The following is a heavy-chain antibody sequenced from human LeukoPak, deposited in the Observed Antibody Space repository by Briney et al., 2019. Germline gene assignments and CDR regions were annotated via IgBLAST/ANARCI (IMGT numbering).Heavy chain of an antibody. CDR3: ARDQGGYDNNWFDP. J-gene: IGHJ5*02. CDR1: GGTFSSYA. CDR2: IIPIFGTA. Sequence: SVKVSCKASGGTFSSYAISWVRQAPGQGLEWMGGIIPIFGTANYAQKFQGRVTITADESTSTAYMELSSLRSEDTAVYYCARDQGGYDNNWFDPWGQGSLVTVSP. D-gene: IGHD5-12*01. V-gene: IGHV1-69*13.